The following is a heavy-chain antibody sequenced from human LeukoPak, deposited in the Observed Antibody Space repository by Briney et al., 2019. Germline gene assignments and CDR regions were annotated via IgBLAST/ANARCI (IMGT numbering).Heavy chain of an antibody. Sequence: SVKVSCKASGGTFSSYAISWVRQAPGQGLEWMGRIIPILGIANYAQKFQGRVTITADKSTSTAYMELSSLRSEDTAVYYYARSRDGYNYYFDYWGQGTLVTVSS. CDR2: IIPILGIA. V-gene: IGHV1-69*04. CDR1: GGTFSSYA. CDR3: ARSRDGYNYYFDY. D-gene: IGHD5-24*01. J-gene: IGHJ4*02.